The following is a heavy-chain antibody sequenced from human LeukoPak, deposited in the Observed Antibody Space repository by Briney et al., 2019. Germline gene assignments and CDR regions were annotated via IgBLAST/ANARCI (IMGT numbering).Heavy chain of an antibody. CDR1: GYTFTISA. D-gene: IGHD2-2*01. CDR2: INPGNAKT. CDR3: ARGVWSSHNKEYFLDY. Sequence: APGRISCTTSGYTFTISAMNWVRQAPGQRREWMGWINPGNAKTKYSQRFQGRVTITRDTSASTAYMDLSSLRSEDTAVYYCARGVWSSHNKEYFLDYWGQGTLVTVSS. V-gene: IGHV1-3*01. J-gene: IGHJ4*02.